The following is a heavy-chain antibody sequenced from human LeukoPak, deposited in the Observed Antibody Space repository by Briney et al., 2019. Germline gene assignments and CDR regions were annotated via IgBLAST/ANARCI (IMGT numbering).Heavy chain of an antibody. CDR2: INAGNGNT. CDR3: ASWSPPGPFDY. J-gene: IGHJ4*02. V-gene: IGHV1-3*01. Sequence: ASVKVSCKASGYTFTSYAIHWARQAPGQRLEWMGWINAGNGNTKYSQKLQGRVTITRNTSASTAYMELSSLRSEDTAVYYCASWSPPGPFDYWGQGTLVTVSS. CDR1: GYTFTSYA.